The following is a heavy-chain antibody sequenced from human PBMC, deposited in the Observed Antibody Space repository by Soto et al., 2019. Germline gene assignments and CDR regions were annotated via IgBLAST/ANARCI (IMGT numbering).Heavy chain of an antibody. CDR2: ISGSGDHT. CDR3: AKDPDYGDTSGYPSPPP. Sequence: GGSLRLYCAASVFTFSNYAVIWLRQAPRQGLEWVSVISGSGDHTNYADSVKGRFTISRDNAKNTLYLQMNSLRAEDTAVYYCAKDPDYGDTSGYPSPPPWGRGTLVTVSS. V-gene: IGHV3-23*01. J-gene: IGHJ5*02. D-gene: IGHD3-22*01. CDR1: VFTFSNYA.